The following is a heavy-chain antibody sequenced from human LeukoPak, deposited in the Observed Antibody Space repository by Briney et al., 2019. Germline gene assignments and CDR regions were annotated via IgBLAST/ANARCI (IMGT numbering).Heavy chain of an antibody. CDR3: AKDRESLWFGELLYFDY. Sequence: GGSLRLSCAASGFTFSSYAMSWVRQAPGKGLEWVSAISGSGGSTYYADSVKGRFTISRDNSKNTLYLQMNNLRAEDTAVYYCAKDRESLWFGELLYFDYWGQGTLVTVSS. J-gene: IGHJ4*02. CDR2: ISGSGGST. V-gene: IGHV3-23*01. D-gene: IGHD3-10*01. CDR1: GFTFSSYA.